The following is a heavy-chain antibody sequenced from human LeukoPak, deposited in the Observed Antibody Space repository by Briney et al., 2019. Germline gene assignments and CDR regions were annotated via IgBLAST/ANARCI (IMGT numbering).Heavy chain of an antibody. CDR2: ISYSGST. CDR3: ARDVVVVPAEYYYYYMDV. D-gene: IGHD2-2*01. CDR1: GGSINNNNYY. Sequence: PSETLSLTCTVSGGSINNNNYYCGWIRQPPGKGLEWIGSISYSGSTFYNPSLKSRVTISVDTSKNQFSLKLSSVTAADTAVYYCARDVVVVPAEYYYYYMDVWGKGTTVTVSS. V-gene: IGHV4-39*07. J-gene: IGHJ6*03.